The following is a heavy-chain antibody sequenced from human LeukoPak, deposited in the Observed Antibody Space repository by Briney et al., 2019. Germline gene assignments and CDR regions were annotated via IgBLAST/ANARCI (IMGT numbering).Heavy chain of an antibody. CDR1: GFTFSSYA. CDR2: IRYDGSNK. V-gene: IGHV3-30*02. D-gene: IGHD6-13*01. Sequence: GGSLRLSCAASGFTFSSYAMHWVRQAPGKGLEWVAFIRYDGSNKYYADSVKGRFTISRDNSKNTLYLQMNSLRAEDTAVYYCARGIAAAGAPLDYWGQGTLVTVSS. CDR3: ARGIAAAGAPLDY. J-gene: IGHJ4*02.